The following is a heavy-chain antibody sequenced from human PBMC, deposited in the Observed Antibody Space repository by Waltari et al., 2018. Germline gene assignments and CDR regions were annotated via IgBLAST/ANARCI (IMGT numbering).Heavy chain of an antibody. J-gene: IGHJ4*02. Sequence: EVQLVQSGGGLVQPGGSLRLSCAASGFDFSNYWMSWVRQAPGKGRELVANMKQDGIEKNYVDSVKGRFTISRDNAKNSLYLQMNSLRAEDTAVYYCARGITTDSWGQGALVTVSS. CDR2: MKQDGIEK. CDR1: GFDFSNYW. V-gene: IGHV3-7*04. CDR3: ARGITTDS. D-gene: IGHD3-10*01.